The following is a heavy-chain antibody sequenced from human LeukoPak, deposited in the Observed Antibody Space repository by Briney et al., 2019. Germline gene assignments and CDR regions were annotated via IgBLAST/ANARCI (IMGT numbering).Heavy chain of an antibody. D-gene: IGHD5-24*01. Sequence: PSETLSLTCTVSGGSISSYYWSWIRQPPGKGLEWIGYIYYSGSTNYNSSLKSRVTISVDTSKNQFSLKLSSVTAADTAVYYCARGRGDGYNWYYFDYWGQGTLVTVSS. V-gene: IGHV4-59*01. J-gene: IGHJ4*02. CDR3: ARGRGDGYNWYYFDY. CDR1: GGSISSYY. CDR2: IYYSGST.